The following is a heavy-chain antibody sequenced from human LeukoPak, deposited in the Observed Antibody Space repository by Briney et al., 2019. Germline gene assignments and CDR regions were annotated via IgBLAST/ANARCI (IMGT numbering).Heavy chain of an antibody. D-gene: IGHD6-6*01. CDR1: GGSFSGYY. J-gene: IGHJ4*02. V-gene: IGHV4-34*01. CDR2: INHSGST. CDR3: ARGGARKEYSSSSRKRYFDY. Sequence: PSETLSLTCAVYGGSFSGYYWGWIRQPPGKGLEWIGEINHSGSTNYNPSLKSRVTISVDTSKNQFSLKLSSVTAADTAVYYCARGGARKEYSSSSRKRYFDYWGQGTLVTVSS.